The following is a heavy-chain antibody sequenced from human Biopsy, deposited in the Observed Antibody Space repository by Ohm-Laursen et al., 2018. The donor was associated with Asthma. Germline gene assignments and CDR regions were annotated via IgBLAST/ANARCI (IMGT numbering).Heavy chain of an antibody. Sequence: ASVTVSCQASGYTFTSYYMHWVRQAPGQGLEWIGIINPSGGSTSYAQKFQGRVTMTRDTSTSTVYMELSSLRSEDTAVYYCARAGALIVGATMGYWGQGTLVTVSS. V-gene: IGHV1-46*01. J-gene: IGHJ4*02. D-gene: IGHD1-26*01. CDR2: INPSGGST. CDR3: ARAGALIVGATMGY. CDR1: GYTFTSYY.